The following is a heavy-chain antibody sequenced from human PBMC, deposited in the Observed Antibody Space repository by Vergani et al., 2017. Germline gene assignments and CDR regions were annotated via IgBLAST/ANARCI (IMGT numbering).Heavy chain of an antibody. D-gene: IGHD2-2*01. V-gene: IGHV1-69*02. CDR1: GGPFSSYT. CDR3: ASFCSSTSCFYFDY. Sequence: QVQLVQSGAEVKKPGSSVKVSCKASGGPFSSYTISWVRQAPGQGLEWMGRIIPILGIANYAQKFQGRVTITADKSTSTAYMELSSLRSEDTAVYYCASFCSSTSCFYFDYWGQGTLVTVSS. CDR2: IIPILGIA. J-gene: IGHJ4*02.